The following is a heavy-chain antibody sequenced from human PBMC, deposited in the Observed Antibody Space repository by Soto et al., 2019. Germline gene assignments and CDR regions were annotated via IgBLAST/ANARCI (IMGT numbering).Heavy chain of an antibody. J-gene: IGHJ6*04. CDR2: INAGNGNT. D-gene: IGHD3-3*01. CDR1: GYTFTSYA. Sequence: ASVKVSCKASGYTFTSYAMHWVRQAPGQRLEWMGWINAGNGNTKYSQKFQGRVTITRDTSASTAYMELSSLRSEDTAVYYCASDRRYYDFWSGYHPYYYYGMVDWGEGATVTVSA. CDR3: ASDRRYYDFWSGYHPYYYYGMVD. V-gene: IGHV1-3*01.